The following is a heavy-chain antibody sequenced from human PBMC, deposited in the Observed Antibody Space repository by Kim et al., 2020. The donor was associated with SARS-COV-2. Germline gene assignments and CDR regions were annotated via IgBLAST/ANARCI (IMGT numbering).Heavy chain of an antibody. Sequence: GGSLRLSCAASGFTFSSYDMHWVRQATGKGLEWVSAIGTAGDTYYPGSVKGRFTISRENAKNSLYLQMNSLRAGDTAVYYCARGSGDYGSGSYYNGWRPFCYWGQGTLVTVSS. CDR2: IGTAGDT. D-gene: IGHD3-10*01. V-gene: IGHV3-13*04. CDR1: GFTFSSYD. J-gene: IGHJ4*02. CDR3: ARGSGDYGSGSYYNGWRPFCY.